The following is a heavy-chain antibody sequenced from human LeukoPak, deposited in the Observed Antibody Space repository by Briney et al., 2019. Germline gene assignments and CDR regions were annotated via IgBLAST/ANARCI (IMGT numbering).Heavy chain of an antibody. V-gene: IGHV3-21*01. D-gene: IGHD2-2*01. J-gene: IGHJ4*02. CDR1: GFTFSSYT. Sequence: GGSLRLSCAASGFTFSSYTMNWVRQAPGKGLEWVSIIGSGSSYIHYADSVKGRFTISRDNAKNSLYLQMNSLRAEDTAVYYCARQQYLRGPDVEYFDNWGQGTLVTVSP. CDR2: IGSGSSYI. CDR3: ARQQYLRGPDVEYFDN.